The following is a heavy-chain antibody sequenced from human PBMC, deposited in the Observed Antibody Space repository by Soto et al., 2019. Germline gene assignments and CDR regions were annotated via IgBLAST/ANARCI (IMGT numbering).Heavy chain of an antibody. CDR1: GGSISSSGNS. CDR3: ARSPVPYDSSGYYLVFDF. J-gene: IGHJ4*02. D-gene: IGHD3-22*01. Sequence: SETLSLTCAVSGGSISSSGNSWSWIRQAPGKGLEWIGFIYHSGSTYYNPSLESRVTISLDGSRNQFSLRLSSVTAADTAVYYCARSPVPYDSSGYYLVFDFRGQGTLVTVPS. CDR2: IYHSGST. V-gene: IGHV4-30-2*01.